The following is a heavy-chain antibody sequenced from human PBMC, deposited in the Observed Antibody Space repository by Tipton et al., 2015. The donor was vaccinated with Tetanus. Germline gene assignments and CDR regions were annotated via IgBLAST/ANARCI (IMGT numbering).Heavy chain of an antibody. CDR1: GGSFTGYY. CDR3: ARESPYNSGSYYVWFDP. Sequence: TLSLTCTVSGGSFTGYYWTWIRQPAGKGLEWIGRIYASGSTNYNPSLKSRVTMSVDTSKNQFSLRGNSVTAADTAVYFCARESPYNSGSYYVWFDPWGQGTQVTVSS. V-gene: IGHV4-4*07. D-gene: IGHD3-10*01. CDR2: IYASGST. J-gene: IGHJ5*02.